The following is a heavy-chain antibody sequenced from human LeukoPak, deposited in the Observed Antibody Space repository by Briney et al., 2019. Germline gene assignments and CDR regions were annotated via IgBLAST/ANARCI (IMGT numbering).Heavy chain of an antibody. V-gene: IGHV4-38-2*02. D-gene: IGHD3-22*01. CDR2: IYHSGST. Sequence: SETLSLTCTVSGYSISSGYYWGWIRPPPGKGLEWIGSIYHSGSTYYNPSLKSRVTISVDTSKNQFSLKLSSVTAADTAVYYCARDGIPYYYDSSGYYYWGQGTLVTVSS. CDR1: GYSISSGYY. J-gene: IGHJ4*02. CDR3: ARDGIPYYYDSSGYYY.